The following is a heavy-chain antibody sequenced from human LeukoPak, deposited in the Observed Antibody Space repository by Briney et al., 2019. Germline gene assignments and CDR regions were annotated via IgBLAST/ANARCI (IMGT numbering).Heavy chain of an antibody. CDR2: IQYTGST. D-gene: IGHD6-13*01. J-gene: IGHJ3*02. CDR3: AGPGIAAAI. V-gene: IGHV4-59*01. CDR1: GDSISSNY. Sequence: SETLSLTCTVSGDSISSNYWSWTRQPPGKGLEWIGNIQYTGSTNYNPSLKSRVIISLDTSKTQFSLKVSSVTAADTAVYYCAGPGIAAAIWGQGTMVTVSS.